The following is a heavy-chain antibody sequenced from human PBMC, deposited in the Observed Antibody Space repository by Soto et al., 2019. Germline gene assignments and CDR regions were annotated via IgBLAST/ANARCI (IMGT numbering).Heavy chain of an antibody. CDR3: AITQYYDPQGDDAFDI. Sequence: QVRLVQSGAEVKKPGASVKVSCKASGYTFTSYGISWVRQAPGQGLEWMGWISAYNGNTNYAQKLQGRVTRTTDTSTSTAYMELRSLRSDDTAVYYCAITQYYDPQGDDAFDIWGQGTMVTVSS. V-gene: IGHV1-18*01. J-gene: IGHJ3*02. CDR1: GYTFTSYG. D-gene: IGHD3-22*01. CDR2: ISAYNGNT.